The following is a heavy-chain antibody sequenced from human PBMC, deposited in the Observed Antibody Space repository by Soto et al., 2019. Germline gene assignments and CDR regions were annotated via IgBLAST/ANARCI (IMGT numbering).Heavy chain of an antibody. V-gene: IGHV3-74*01. D-gene: IGHD6-19*01. CDR1: GFTFSSYW. Sequence: GGSLRLSCAASGFTFSSYWMHWVRQAPGKGLVWVSRINSDGGSTSYADSVKGRFTISRDNAKNTLYLQMNSLRAEDTAVYYCARGSSGWYPDAFDIWGQGTMVTVSS. J-gene: IGHJ3*02. CDR2: INSDGGST. CDR3: ARGSSGWYPDAFDI.